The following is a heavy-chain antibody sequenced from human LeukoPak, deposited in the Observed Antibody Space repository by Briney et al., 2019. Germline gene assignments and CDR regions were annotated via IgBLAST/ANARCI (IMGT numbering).Heavy chain of an antibody. CDR1: GGTFNSHV. J-gene: IGHJ4*02. Sequence: ASVKVSCKASGGTFNSHVINWVRQAPGQGLEWMGWINPNSGGTNYAQKFQGRVTMTRDTSISTAYMELSRLRSDDTAVYYCARTRFLEWLLLVYWGQGTLVTVSS. CDR3: ARTRFLEWLLLVY. D-gene: IGHD3-3*01. V-gene: IGHV1-2*02. CDR2: INPNSGGT.